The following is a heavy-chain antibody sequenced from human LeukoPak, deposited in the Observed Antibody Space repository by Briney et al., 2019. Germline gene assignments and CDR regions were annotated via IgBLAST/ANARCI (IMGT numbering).Heavy chain of an antibody. D-gene: IGHD2-2*01. CDR3: AAASPKTQYYYYYYGMDV. V-gene: IGHV1-24*01. J-gene: IGHJ6*02. CDR2: FDPEDGET. CDR1: GYTLTELS. Sequence: ASVKVPCKVSGYTLTELSMHWVRQAPGKGLEWMGGFDPEDGETIYAQKFQGRVTMTEDTSTDTAYMELSSLRSEDTAVYYCAAASPKTQYYYYYYGMDVWGQGTTVTVSS.